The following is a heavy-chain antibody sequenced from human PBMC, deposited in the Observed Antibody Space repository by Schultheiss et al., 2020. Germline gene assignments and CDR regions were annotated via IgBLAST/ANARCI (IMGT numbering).Heavy chain of an antibody. V-gene: IGHV4-61*02. Sequence: SETLSLTCTVSGVSISSDSYYWSWIRQPAGKGLEWIGRIYTSGSTNYNPSLKSRVTISVDTSKNQFSLKLSSMTAADTAVYYCARLWELTGRWFDPWGQGTLVSVSS. J-gene: IGHJ5*02. CDR3: ARLWELTGRWFDP. D-gene: IGHD1-26*01. CDR2: IYTSGST. CDR1: GVSISSDSYY.